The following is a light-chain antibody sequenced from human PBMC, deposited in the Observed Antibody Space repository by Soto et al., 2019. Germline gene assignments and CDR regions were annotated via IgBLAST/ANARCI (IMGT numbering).Light chain of an antibody. CDR3: CSYTSITSAV. V-gene: IGLV2-14*01. Sequence: QSALTQPASVSGSPGQSITISCTGTSSDVGRYNYVSWFQQHPGKAPKLMIFEVSTRPSGVYNRLSGSKYGKTASLTISGPQMEDEADYYCCSYTSITSAVFGGGTKLTVL. CDR2: EVS. J-gene: IGLJ2*01. CDR1: SSDVGRYNY.